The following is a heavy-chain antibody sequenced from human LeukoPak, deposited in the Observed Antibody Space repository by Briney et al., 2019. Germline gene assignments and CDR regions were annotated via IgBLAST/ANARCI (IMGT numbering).Heavy chain of an antibody. J-gene: IGHJ5*02. CDR3: ARDIAVAGHTFDP. D-gene: IGHD6-19*01. CDR2: INPNSGGT. Sequence: ASVKVSCKASGYTFTGYYMHWVRQAPGQGLEWMGWINPNSGGTNYAQKFQGRVTMTRDTSISTAYMELSRLRSDDTAVYYCARDIAVAGHTFDPWGQGTLVTVSS. V-gene: IGHV1-2*02. CDR1: GYTFTGYY.